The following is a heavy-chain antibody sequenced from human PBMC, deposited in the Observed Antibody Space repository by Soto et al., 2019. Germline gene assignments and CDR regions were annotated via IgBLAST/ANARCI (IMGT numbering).Heavy chain of an antibody. D-gene: IGHD3-22*01. CDR3: ANGDSSGFEYFQS. CDR1: GFLLCRYG. V-gene: IGHV3-30*18. J-gene: IGHJ1*01. CDR2: VSFDGTNK. Sequence: QVQLVESGGGVVQPGMTLRLSCRVSGFLLCRYGVHCVRGAPGKGVVWVAVVSFDGTNKNYADSVRGRFTISRDNSKNTLYLQMSSLRAEDTAVYYCANGDSSGFEYFQSWGQGTLVTVSS.